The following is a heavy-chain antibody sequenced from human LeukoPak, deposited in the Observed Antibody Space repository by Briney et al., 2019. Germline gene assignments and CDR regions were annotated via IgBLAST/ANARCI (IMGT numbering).Heavy chain of an antibody. Sequence: PGRSLRLSCAASGFTFDNYGMHWVRQAPGKGLEWVSGISWNSGSIGYADSVKGRFTISRDNAKNSLYLQMNSLRGEDTALYYCATDFVDTAYGWGQGTLVTVSS. CDR2: ISWNSGSI. CDR1: GFTFDNYG. V-gene: IGHV3-9*01. CDR3: ATDFVDTAYG. J-gene: IGHJ4*02. D-gene: IGHD5-18*01.